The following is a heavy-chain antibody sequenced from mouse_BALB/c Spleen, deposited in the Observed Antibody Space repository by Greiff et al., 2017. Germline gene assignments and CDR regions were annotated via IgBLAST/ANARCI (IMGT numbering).Heavy chain of an antibody. V-gene: IGHV1-31*01. D-gene: IGHD1-3*01. CDR1: GYSFTGYY. CDR2: INPYNGAT. CDR3: ARSSLNFFDY. Sequence: VHVKQSGPELVKPGASVKISCKASGYSFTGYYMHWVKQSHVKSLEWIGRINPYNGATSYNQNFKDKASLTVDKSSSTAYMELHSLTSEDSAVYYCARSSLNFFDYWGQGTTLTVAA. J-gene: IGHJ2*01.